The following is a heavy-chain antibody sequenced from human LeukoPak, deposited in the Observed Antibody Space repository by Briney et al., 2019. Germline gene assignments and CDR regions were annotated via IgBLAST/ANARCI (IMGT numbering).Heavy chain of an antibody. CDR3: AKRTRGYSYGTLDY. CDR2: ITSSGGST. D-gene: IGHD5-18*01. CDR1: GFTFSSNA. V-gene: IGHV3-64D*09. J-gene: IGHJ4*02. Sequence: GGSLRLSCSASGFTFSSNAMHWVRQAPGKGLEYVSAITSSGGSTYYADSVKGRFTISRDNAKNTLYLQMSSLRAEDTAVYYCAKRTRGYSYGTLDYWGQGTLVTVSS.